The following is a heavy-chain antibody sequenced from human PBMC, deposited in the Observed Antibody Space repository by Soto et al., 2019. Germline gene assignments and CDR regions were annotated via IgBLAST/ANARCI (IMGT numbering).Heavy chain of an antibody. CDR2: ISSSSSTI. J-gene: IGHJ5*02. V-gene: IGHV3-48*02. D-gene: IGHD3-10*01. Sequence: PGGSLRLSCAASGFTFSSYSMNWVRQAPGKGLEWVSYISSSSSTIYYADSVKGRFTISRDNAKNSLYLQMNSLRDEDTAVYYCARERVVRGVGPPHNWFDPCGQGTLVTVSS. CDR3: ARERVVRGVGPPHNWFDP. CDR1: GFTFSSYS.